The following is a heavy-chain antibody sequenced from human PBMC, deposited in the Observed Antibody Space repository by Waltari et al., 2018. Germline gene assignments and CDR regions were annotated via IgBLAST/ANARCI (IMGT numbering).Heavy chain of an antibody. D-gene: IGHD3-22*01. V-gene: IGHV4-39*07. CDR2: IYYSGST. CDR3: ARERSYYYDSSGYYGYYFDY. Sequence: QLQLQESGPGLVKPSETLSLTCPVSGGSISSSSYYWGWIRQPPGKGLEWIGSIYYSGSTYYNPSLKSRVTISVDTSKNQFSLKLSSVTAADTAVYYCARERSYYYDSSGYYGYYFDYWGQGTLVTVSS. CDR1: GGSISSSSYY. J-gene: IGHJ4*02.